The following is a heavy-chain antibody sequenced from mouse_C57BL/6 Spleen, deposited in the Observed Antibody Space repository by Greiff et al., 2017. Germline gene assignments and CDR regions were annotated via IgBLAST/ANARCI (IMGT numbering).Heavy chain of an antibody. CDR1: GYTFTSYW. CDR2: IDPSDSYT. CDR3: AKYECPLYVGD. D-gene: IGHD2-3*01. J-gene: IGHJ2*01. V-gene: IGHV1-69*01. Sequence: QVQLQQPGAELVMPGASVKLSCKASGYTFTSYWMHWVKQRPGQGLEWIGEIDPSDSYTNYNEKFKGKSTVTVDTSSSTAYMQLSSLESEDSAVYYRAKYECPLYVGDWGQGTTLTVAS.